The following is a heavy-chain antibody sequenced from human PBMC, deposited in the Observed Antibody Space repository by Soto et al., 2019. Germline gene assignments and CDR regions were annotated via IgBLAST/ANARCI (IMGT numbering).Heavy chain of an antibody. V-gene: IGHV1-46*03. CDR1: GYTFTSYY. CDR3: ARGYCSGGSCRSAEYFQH. J-gene: IGHJ1*01. D-gene: IGHD2-15*01. CDR2: INPSGGST. Sequence: ASVKVSCKASGYTFTSYYIHWVRQAPGQGLEWMGIINPSGGSTSYAQKFQGRVTMTRDTSTSTVYMELSSLRSEDTAVYYCARGYCSGGSCRSAEYFQHWGQGTLVTVSS.